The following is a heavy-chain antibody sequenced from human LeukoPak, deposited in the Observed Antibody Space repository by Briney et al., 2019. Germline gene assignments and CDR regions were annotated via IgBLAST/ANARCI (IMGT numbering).Heavy chain of an antibody. D-gene: IGHD1-14*01. CDR3: AKGIIAEPDYYGMDV. V-gene: IGHV3-23*01. CDR1: GFTFSSYA. CDR2: ISGSGGST. J-gene: IGHJ6*02. Sequence: GGSLRLSCAASGFTFSSYAMRWVRQAPGKGLEWVSAISGSGGSTYYADSVKGRFTISRDNSKNTLYLQMNSLRAEDTAVYYCAKGIIAEPDYYGMDVWGQGTTVTVSS.